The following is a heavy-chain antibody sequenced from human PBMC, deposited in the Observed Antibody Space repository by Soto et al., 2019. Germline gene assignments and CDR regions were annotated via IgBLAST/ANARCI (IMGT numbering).Heavy chain of an antibody. CDR3: AIGTYIAARPTPYYYYGMDV. D-gene: IGHD6-6*01. V-gene: IGHV1-18*04. CDR1: GYPFTSYG. J-gene: IGHJ6*02. Sequence: ASVKGSCKSSGYPFTSYGISWVRQAPGQVLELMGWISAYNGNTNYAQKLQGRVTMTTDTSTSTAYMELRSLRSDDTAVYYCAIGTYIAARPTPYYYYGMDVWGQGNTVTVSS. CDR2: ISAYNGNT.